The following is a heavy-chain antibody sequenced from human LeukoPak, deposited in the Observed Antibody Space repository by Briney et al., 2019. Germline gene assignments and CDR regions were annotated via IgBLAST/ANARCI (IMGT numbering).Heavy chain of an antibody. D-gene: IGHD2-21*01. Sequence: SETLSLTCTVSGGSISSYQWSWIRQPPGKGLEWIGYISYSGFTNYNPSLKSRVTISLDTSKNQFSLKLTSVTAADTAVYYCAGHHPRDTVDFWGQGTLVTVSS. CDR1: GGSISSYQ. CDR2: ISYSGFT. CDR3: AGHHPRDTVDF. J-gene: IGHJ4*02. V-gene: IGHV4-59*08.